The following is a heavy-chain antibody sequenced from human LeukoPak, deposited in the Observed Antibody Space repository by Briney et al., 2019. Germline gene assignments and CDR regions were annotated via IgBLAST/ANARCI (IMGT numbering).Heavy chain of an antibody. J-gene: IGHJ4*02. CDR1: EFTFNNYW. CDR3: AREGYSSSAATY. D-gene: IGHD4-11*01. CDR2: IGRDGLKA. V-gene: IGHV3-74*01. Sequence: GGSLRLSCVVTEFTFNNYWIHWVRQGPGKGLAWVSRIGRDGLKADYADSVKGRFTISRDNAQDSVFLQMNSLIAEDTAVYFCAREGYSSSAATYWGQGTLVAVSS.